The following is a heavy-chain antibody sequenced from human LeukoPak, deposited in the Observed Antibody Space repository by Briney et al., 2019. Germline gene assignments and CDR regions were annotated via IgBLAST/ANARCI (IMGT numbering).Heavy chain of an antibody. D-gene: IGHD5-12*01. CDR1: GFTVSSNY. CDR3: ARDRVATATDSHYYYYMDV. J-gene: IGHJ6*03. Sequence: GGSLRLSCAASGFTVSSNYMNWVRQAPGKGLEWVSVIYSGGSTYYAGSVKGRFTISRDNSKNTLYLQMNSLRAEDTAVYYCARDRVATATDSHYYYYMDVWGKGTTVTVSS. CDR2: IYSGGST. V-gene: IGHV3-66*02.